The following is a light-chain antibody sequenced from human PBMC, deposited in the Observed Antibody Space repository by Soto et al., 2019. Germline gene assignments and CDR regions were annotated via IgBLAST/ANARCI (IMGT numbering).Light chain of an antibody. CDR2: GAS. CDR1: QVIGSRY. CDR3: QQFGSSIPHT. Sequence: EIVMTQSPGTLSLSPGERATISCRASQVIGSRYLAWYHQKSGQAPRLLIYGASSRATGIPDRFSGSGSGTAFTPTISRLEPEDFGVYYCQQFGSSIPHTFGQGTKLEIK. J-gene: IGKJ2*01. V-gene: IGKV3-20*01.